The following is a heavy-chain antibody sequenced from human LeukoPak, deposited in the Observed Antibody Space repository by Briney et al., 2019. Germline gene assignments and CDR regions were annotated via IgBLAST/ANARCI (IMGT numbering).Heavy chain of an antibody. CDR2: MHPNSDDT. D-gene: IGHD5-12*01. V-gene: IGHV1-8*01. CDR3: AREIYYSGYGD. J-gene: IGHJ4*02. Sequence: ASVKVSCKASGYTFTNNDIHWVRQATGQGLEWMGWMHPNSDDTGYAQKFQGRVTMTRNTSISTAYVELSSLRPEDTAVYYCAREIYYSGYGDWGQGTLVTVSS. CDR1: GYTFTNND.